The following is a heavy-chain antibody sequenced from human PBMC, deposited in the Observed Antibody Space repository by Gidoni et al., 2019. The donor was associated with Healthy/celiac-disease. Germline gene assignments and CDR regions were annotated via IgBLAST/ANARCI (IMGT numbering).Heavy chain of an antibody. D-gene: IGHD6-19*01. CDR2: IIPIFGTA. V-gene: IGHV1-69*06. CDR3: ARSISIAVAGTRGPTHNWFDP. CDR1: GGTFSSYA. Sequence: QVQLVQSGAEVKKPGSSVKVSCKASGGTFSSYAISWVRQAPGQGLEWMGGIIPIFGTANDAQKFQGRVTITADKSTSTAYMELSSLRSEDTAVYYCARSISIAVAGTRGPTHNWFDPWGQGTLVTVSS. J-gene: IGHJ5*02.